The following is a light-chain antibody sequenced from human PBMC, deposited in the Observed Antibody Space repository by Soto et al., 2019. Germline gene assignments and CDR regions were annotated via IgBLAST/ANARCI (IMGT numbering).Light chain of an antibody. Sequence: QSALTQPPSASGSPGQSVTISCTGTSSDVGGYDFVSWFQQHPGKAPKLIIFEVTKRPSGVPDRFSGSKSGNTASLTVSGLQPEDEADYYCSSYAGSDNLRVFGGGTKLTVL. CDR3: SSYAGSDNLRV. J-gene: IGLJ2*01. CDR2: EVT. CDR1: SSDVGGYDF. V-gene: IGLV2-8*01.